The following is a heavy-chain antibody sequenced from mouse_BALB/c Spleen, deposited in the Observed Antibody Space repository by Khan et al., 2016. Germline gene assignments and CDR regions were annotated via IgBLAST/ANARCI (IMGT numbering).Heavy chain of an antibody. J-gene: IGHJ3*01. CDR3: ARHYDYAPFAY. Sequence: IQLVQSGPELKKPGETVKISCKASGYTFTNYGMNWVKQAPGKGLKWMGWINTYTGEPTYADDFKGRFAFSLETSASTAYLQINNLKNEDTATYFCARHYDYAPFAYWGQGTLVTVSA. D-gene: IGHD2-4*01. V-gene: IGHV9-3-1*01. CDR1: GYTFTNYG. CDR2: INTYTGEP.